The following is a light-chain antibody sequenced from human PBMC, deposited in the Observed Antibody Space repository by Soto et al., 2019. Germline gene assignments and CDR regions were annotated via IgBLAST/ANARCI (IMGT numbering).Light chain of an antibody. CDR3: QQYNGWPIT. CDR1: QSVNSN. J-gene: IGKJ5*01. V-gene: IGKV3-15*01. Sequence: EILMTQSPVTLSVSPGERATLSCRASQSVNSNLAWYQQKPGQAPRLLIYGASTRATGIPASFIGNGSGAEFTLTISSLEPEDFAVYYCQQYNGWPITFGQGTRLEIK. CDR2: GAS.